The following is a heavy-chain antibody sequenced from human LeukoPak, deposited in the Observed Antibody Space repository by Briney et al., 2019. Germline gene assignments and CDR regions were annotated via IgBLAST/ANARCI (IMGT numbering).Heavy chain of an antibody. V-gene: IGHV4-61*01. Sequence: PSETLSLTCTVSGGSVSSGSYYWSWIRQPPGKGLEWIGYIYYSGSTSYNPSLKSRVTISVDTSKNQFCLKVTSMTAADTAVYYCARAPPHLDYYYYGMDVWGKGTTVTVSS. CDR1: GGSVSSGSYY. CDR3: ARAPPHLDYYYYGMDV. J-gene: IGHJ6*04. CDR2: IYYSGST. D-gene: IGHD1-14*01.